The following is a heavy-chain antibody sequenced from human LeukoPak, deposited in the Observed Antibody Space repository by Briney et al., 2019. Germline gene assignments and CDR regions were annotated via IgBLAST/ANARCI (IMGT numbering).Heavy chain of an antibody. D-gene: IGHD2-15*01. CDR1: GGSFSGYY. V-gene: IGHV4-34*01. Sequence: SETLSLTCAVYGGSFSGYYWSWIRQPPGKGLEWIGEINHSGSTNYNPSLKSRVTISVDTSKNQFSLELSSVTAADTAVYYCARGRRVVVVVAAIPSMDVWGKGTTVTVSS. CDR3: ARGRRVVVVVAAIPSMDV. CDR2: INHSGST. J-gene: IGHJ6*03.